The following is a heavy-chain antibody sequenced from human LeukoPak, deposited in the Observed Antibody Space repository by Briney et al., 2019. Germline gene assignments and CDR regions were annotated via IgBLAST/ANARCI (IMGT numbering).Heavy chain of an antibody. CDR1: GFTFSSYW. CDR2: IKQDGSEK. V-gene: IGHV3-7*03. Sequence: GGSLRLSCAASGFTFSSYWMSWVRQAPGKGLEWVANIKQDGSEKYYVDSVKGRFTISRDNSKNTLYLQMNSLRAEDTAVYYCATDHSSGSHFDYWGQGTLVTVSS. D-gene: IGHD3-22*01. J-gene: IGHJ4*02. CDR3: ATDHSSGSHFDY.